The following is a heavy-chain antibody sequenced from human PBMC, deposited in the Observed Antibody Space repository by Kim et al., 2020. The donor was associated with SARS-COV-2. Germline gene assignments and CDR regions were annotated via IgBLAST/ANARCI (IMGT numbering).Heavy chain of an antibody. J-gene: IGHJ5*02. D-gene: IGHD1-1*01. Sequence: GGSLRLSCAASGFTFSSYWMSWVRQAPGKGLEWVANIKQDGSEIYYVDSVKGRFTISRDNAKNSLYLQMNSLRAEDTAVYYCARVLGIHTRPINWFDPWGQGTLVTVSS. CDR3: ARVLGIHTRPINWFDP. CDR1: GFTFSSYW. V-gene: IGHV3-7*04. CDR2: IKQDGSEI.